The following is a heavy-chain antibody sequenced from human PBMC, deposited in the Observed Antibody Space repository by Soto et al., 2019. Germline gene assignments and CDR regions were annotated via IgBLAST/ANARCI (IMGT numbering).Heavy chain of an antibody. J-gene: IGHJ4*02. V-gene: IGHV4-39*01. Sequence: SETLSLTCTVSGGSISSSSYYWGWIRQPPGKRLEWIGSIYYSGSTYYNPSLKSRVTISVDTSKNQFSLKLSSVTAADTAVYYCARSRYSSSWYPHWGQGTLVTVSS. CDR3: ARSRYSSSWYPH. CDR1: GGSISSSSYY. D-gene: IGHD6-13*01. CDR2: IYYSGST.